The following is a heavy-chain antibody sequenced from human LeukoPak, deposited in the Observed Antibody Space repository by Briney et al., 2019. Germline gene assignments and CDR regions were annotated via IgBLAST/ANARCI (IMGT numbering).Heavy chain of an antibody. CDR1: GFTVSSNY. CDR3: AKRGYSGYDNFDY. CDR2: IYSGGST. D-gene: IGHD5-12*01. J-gene: IGHJ4*02. V-gene: IGHV3-53*01. Sequence: QTGGSLRLSCAASGFTVSSNYMSWVRQAPGKGLEWVSVIYSGGSTYYADSVKGRFTISRDNSKNTLYLQMNSLRAEDTAVYYCAKRGYSGYDNFDYWGQGTLVTVSS.